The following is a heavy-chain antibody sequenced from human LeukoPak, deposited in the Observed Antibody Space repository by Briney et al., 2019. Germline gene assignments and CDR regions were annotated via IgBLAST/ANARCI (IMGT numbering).Heavy chain of an antibody. CDR1: GGSISSYY. Sequence: SETLSLTCTVSGGSISSYYWSWIRQPPGKGLEWIGYIYYSGSTNYNPSLKTRVTISVDASKNQFSLKLSSVTAADTAVYYCARGGSYYGYFDYWGQGTLVTVSP. D-gene: IGHD1-26*01. CDR2: IYYSGST. V-gene: IGHV4-59*01. CDR3: ARGGSYYGYFDY. J-gene: IGHJ4*02.